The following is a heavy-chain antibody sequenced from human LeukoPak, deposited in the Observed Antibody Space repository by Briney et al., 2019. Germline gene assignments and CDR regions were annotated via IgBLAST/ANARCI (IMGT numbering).Heavy chain of an antibody. Sequence: PSQTLSLTCTVSGGSISSGSYYWSWIRQPAGKGLEWIGRIYTSGSTNYNPSLKSRVTISVDTSKNQFSLKLGSVTAADTAVYYCARATSEGYYGSGSYFYYYYYMDVWGKGTTVTVSS. CDR2: IYTSGST. V-gene: IGHV4-61*02. D-gene: IGHD3-10*01. CDR1: GGSISSGSYY. J-gene: IGHJ6*03. CDR3: ARATSEGYYGSGSYFYYYYYMDV.